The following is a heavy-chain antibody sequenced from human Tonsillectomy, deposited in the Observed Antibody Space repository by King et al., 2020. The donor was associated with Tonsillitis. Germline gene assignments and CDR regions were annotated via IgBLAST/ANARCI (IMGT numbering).Heavy chain of an antibody. Sequence: VQLQESGPGLVKPSETLSLTCTVSGGSISSYYWSWIRQPPGKGLEWIGYIYYSGSTNYNPSLKSRVTISVDTSKNQFSLKLSSVTAADTAVYYCARGGMGDDYVWGSYRPLDYWGQGTLVTVSS. D-gene: IGHD3-16*02. CDR3: ARGGMGDDYVWGSYRPLDY. CDR2: IYYSGST. J-gene: IGHJ4*02. CDR1: GGSISSYY. V-gene: IGHV4-59*01.